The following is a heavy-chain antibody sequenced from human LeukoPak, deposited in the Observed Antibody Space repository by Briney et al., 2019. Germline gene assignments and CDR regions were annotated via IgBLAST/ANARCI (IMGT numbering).Heavy chain of an antibody. CDR3: SNWVEGARPSLDY. D-gene: IGHD6-6*01. V-gene: IGHV3-23*01. CDR1: GFTFRSYA. CDR2: ISNSGRNT. Sequence: GGSLRFSCSASGFTFRSYAMAWVRQAPGTGLGWVSAISNSGRNTYYADSVKGRFTISRDNSKNTLYLEMNSLRAEDTAVYYCSNWVEGARPSLDYWGQGALVTVSS. J-gene: IGHJ4*02.